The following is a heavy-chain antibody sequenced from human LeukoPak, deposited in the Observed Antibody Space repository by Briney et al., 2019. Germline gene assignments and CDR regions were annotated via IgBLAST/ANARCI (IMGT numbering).Heavy chain of an antibody. Sequence: GGSLRLSCAASGFTFSSYGMSWVRQAPGQGLEWVSSISGGGGSTYYADSVKGRFTISRDNSKNTLYLQMNSLRAEDTAVYYCAKGVVVAPDVTPFDYWGQGTLVTVSS. CDR3: AKGVVVAPDVTPFDY. J-gene: IGHJ4*02. V-gene: IGHV3-23*01. D-gene: IGHD2-2*01. CDR2: ISGGGGST. CDR1: GFTFSSYG.